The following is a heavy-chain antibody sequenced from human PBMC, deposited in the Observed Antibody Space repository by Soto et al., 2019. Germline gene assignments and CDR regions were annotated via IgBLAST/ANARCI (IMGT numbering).Heavy chain of an antibody. Sequence: QVHLVQSGAEVKKPGASVKVSCKASGYTFTSYGITWVRQAPGQGLEWMGWISAHNGNTDYAKKLQGRVIVTRDTSTSTAYMELRCLRSDDTAVYYCSRVRYGDYWGQGALVTVSS. J-gene: IGHJ4*02. V-gene: IGHV1-18*01. CDR1: GYTFTSYG. CDR3: SRVRYGDY. CDR2: ISAHNGNT. D-gene: IGHD1-1*01.